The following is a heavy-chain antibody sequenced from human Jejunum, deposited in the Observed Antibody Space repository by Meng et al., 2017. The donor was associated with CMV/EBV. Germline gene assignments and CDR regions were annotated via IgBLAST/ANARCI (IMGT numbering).Heavy chain of an antibody. CDR2: INAGNGNT. Sequence: CKASGDIFTIYDMYWVRQAPGQRPEWMGRINAGNGNTKYSQKFKGRVTITRDTSASTVYMELNSLRSEDTAVYYCARSRGTGYNLNYWGQGTLVTVSS. CDR1: GDIFTIYD. D-gene: IGHD5-24*01. J-gene: IGHJ4*02. V-gene: IGHV1-3*01. CDR3: ARSRGTGYNLNY.